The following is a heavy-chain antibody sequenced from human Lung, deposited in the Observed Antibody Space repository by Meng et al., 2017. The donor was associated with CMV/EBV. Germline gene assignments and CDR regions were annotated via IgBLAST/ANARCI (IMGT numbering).Heavy chain of an antibody. Sequence: SVKVSCXASGYTLTNYYIHWVRQAPGQGLEWMGIINPSDNTTIYAQKFQGRVTMTRDTSTSTVYMELSSLRSDDTALYYCARDLGYSSSWYFQYYYDCWGQGTLVTVSS. CDR1: GYTLTNYY. J-gene: IGHJ4*02. V-gene: IGHV1-46*01. D-gene: IGHD6-13*01. CDR3: ARDLGYSSSWYFQYYYDC. CDR2: INPSDNTT.